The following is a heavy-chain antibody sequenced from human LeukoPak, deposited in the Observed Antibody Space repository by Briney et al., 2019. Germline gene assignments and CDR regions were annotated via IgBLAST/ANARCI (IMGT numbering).Heavy chain of an antibody. CDR2: ISSSSSYI. V-gene: IGHV3-21*01. CDR1: GFTFSGYS. CDR3: ARESSGGDYYYYGMDV. Sequence: GGSLRLSCAASGFTFSGYSMNWVRQAPGKGLEWVSSISSSSSYIYYADSVKGRFTISRDNDKNSLYLQMNSLRAEDTAVYYCARESSGGDYYYYGMDVWGQGTTVTVSS. D-gene: IGHD6-19*01. J-gene: IGHJ6*02.